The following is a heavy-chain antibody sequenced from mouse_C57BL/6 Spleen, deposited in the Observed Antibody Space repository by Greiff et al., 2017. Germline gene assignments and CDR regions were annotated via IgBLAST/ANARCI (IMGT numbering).Heavy chain of an antibody. CDR3: ARKGTTVVARWYFDV. V-gene: IGHV1-50*01. CDR1: GYTFTSYW. J-gene: IGHJ1*03. Sequence: QVQLQQPGAELVKPGASVKLSCKASGYTFTSYWMQWVKQRPGQGLEWIGEIDPSDSYTNYNQKFKGKATFTVDTSSSTAYMQLSSLTSEDSAVYYCARKGTTVVARWYFDVWGTGTTVTVSS. CDR2: IDPSDSYT. D-gene: IGHD1-1*01.